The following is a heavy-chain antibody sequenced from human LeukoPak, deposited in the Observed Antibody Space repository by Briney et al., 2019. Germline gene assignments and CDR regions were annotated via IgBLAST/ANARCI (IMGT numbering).Heavy chain of an antibody. V-gene: IGHV4-59*12. CDR1: GGSISSYY. CDR3: ARDRAPLAYYYDSSGYYREGY. D-gene: IGHD3-22*01. J-gene: IGHJ4*02. CDR2: IYYSGST. Sequence: SETLSLTCTVSGGSISSYYWSWIRQPPGKGLEWIGYIYYSGSTNYNPSLKSRVTISVDTSKNQFSLKLSSVTAADTAVYYCARDRAPLAYYYDSSGYYREGYWGQGTLVTVSS.